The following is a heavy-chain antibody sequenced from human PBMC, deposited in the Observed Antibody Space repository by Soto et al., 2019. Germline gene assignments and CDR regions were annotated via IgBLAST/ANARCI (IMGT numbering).Heavy chain of an antibody. J-gene: IGHJ4*02. D-gene: IGHD2-15*01. CDR2: IYYSGST. V-gene: IGHV4-30-4*01. CDR1: GGSISSGDYY. Sequence: QVQLQESGPGLVKPSQTLSLTCTVSGGSISSGDYYWSWIRQPPGKGLEWIGYIYYSGSTYYNPSLNRRVTISVDTSKNQSSLKLSPVTAADTAVYSCARARGARSFDYWGQGTLVTVSS. CDR3: ARARGARSFDY.